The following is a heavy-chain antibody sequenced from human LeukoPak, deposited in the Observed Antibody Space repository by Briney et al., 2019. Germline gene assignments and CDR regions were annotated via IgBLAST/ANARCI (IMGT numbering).Heavy chain of an antibody. J-gene: IGHJ4*02. CDR3: ARADKVHFDY. Sequence: SQTLSLTCAVSGGSISSGGYSWSWIRQPPGKGLEWIGYIYHSGSTYYNPSLKSRVTISVDRSKNQFSLKLSSVTAADTAVYYCARADKVHFDYWGQGTLVTVSS. CDR2: IYHSGST. CDR1: GGSISSGGYS. V-gene: IGHV4-30-2*01. D-gene: IGHD2-15*01.